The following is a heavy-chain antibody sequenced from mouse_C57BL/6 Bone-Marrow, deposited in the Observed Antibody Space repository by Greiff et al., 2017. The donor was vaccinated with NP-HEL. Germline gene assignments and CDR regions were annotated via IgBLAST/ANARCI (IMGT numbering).Heavy chain of an antibody. CDR1: GYTFTSYW. J-gene: IGHJ4*01. D-gene: IGHD1-1*01. Sequence: QVQLKQSGAELVKPGASVKLSCKASGYTFTSYWMHWVKQRPGQGLEWIGMIHPNSGSTNYNEKFKSKATLTVDKSSSTAYMQLSSLTSEDSAVYYCVPPTVVAHYAMDYWGQGTSVTVSS. CDR3: VPPTVVAHYAMDY. V-gene: IGHV1-64*01. CDR2: IHPNSGST.